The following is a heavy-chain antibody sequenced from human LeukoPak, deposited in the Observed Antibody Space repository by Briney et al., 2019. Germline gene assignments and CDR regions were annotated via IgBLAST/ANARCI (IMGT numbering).Heavy chain of an antibody. CDR2: INHSGST. Sequence: SETLSLTCAVYGGSFSGYYWSWIRQPPGKGLEWIGEINHSGSTNYNPSLKSRVTISVDTSKNQFSLKLSSVTAADTAVYYCASAKYCSGGSCYADYWGQGTLVTVSS. CDR1: GGSFSGYY. D-gene: IGHD2-15*01. CDR3: ASAKYCSGGSCYADY. J-gene: IGHJ4*02. V-gene: IGHV4-34*01.